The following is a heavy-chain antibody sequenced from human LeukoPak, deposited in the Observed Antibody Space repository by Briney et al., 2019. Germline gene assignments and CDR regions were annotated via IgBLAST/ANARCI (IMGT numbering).Heavy chain of an antibody. CDR3: ARAHYDILTGYDDAFDI. J-gene: IGHJ3*02. CDR2: MNPNSGNT. D-gene: IGHD3-9*01. Sequence: GASVKVSCKASGYTFTSYDVNWVRQATGQGLEWTGWMNPNSGNTGYAQKFQGRVTMTRNTSISTAYMELSSLRSEDTAVYYCARAHYDILTGYDDAFDIWGQGTMVTVSS. CDR1: GYTFTSYD. V-gene: IGHV1-8*01.